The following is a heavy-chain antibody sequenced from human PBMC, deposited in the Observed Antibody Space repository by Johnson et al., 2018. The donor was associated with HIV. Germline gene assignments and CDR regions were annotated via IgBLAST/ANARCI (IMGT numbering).Heavy chain of an antibody. V-gene: IGHV3-30*04. Sequence: QVQLVESGGGVVQPGRSLRLSCAASGFTFSSYAMHWVRQAPGKGLEWVAVISYDGSNKYYADSVKGRFTISRDNSKNTLYLQMNSLRAEDTAVYYCAKGGYCSGGSCYPDAFDIWGQGTMVTVSS. D-gene: IGHD2-15*01. CDR1: GFTFSSYA. CDR2: ISYDGSNK. CDR3: AKGGYCSGGSCYPDAFDI. J-gene: IGHJ3*02.